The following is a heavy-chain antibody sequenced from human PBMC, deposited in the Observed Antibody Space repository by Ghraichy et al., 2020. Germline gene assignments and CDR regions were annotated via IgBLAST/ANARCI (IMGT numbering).Heavy chain of an antibody. V-gene: IGHV4-59*01. J-gene: IGHJ4*02. Sequence: SETLSLTCTVSGGSISSYYWSWIRQPPGKGLEWIGYIYYSGSTNYNPSLKSRVTISVDTSKNQFSLKLSSVTAADTAVYYCARGDCGSGYYYFDYWGQGTLVTVSS. CDR1: GGSISSYY. CDR3: ARGDCGSGYYYFDY. CDR2: IYYSGST. D-gene: IGHD3-3*01.